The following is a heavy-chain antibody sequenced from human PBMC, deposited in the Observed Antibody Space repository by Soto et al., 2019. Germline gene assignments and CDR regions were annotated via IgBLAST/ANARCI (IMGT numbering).Heavy chain of an antibody. CDR3: ARDKLPSVAAHYYYYGMDV. V-gene: IGHV1-18*01. CDR2: ISAYNGNT. Sequence: ASVKVSCKASGYTFTSYGISWVRQAPGQVLEWMGWISAYNGNTNYAQKLQGRVTMTTDTSTSTAYMELRSLRSDDTAVYYCARDKLPSVAAHYYYYGMDVWGQGTTVTVSS. J-gene: IGHJ6*02. D-gene: IGHD6-13*01. CDR1: GYTFTSYG.